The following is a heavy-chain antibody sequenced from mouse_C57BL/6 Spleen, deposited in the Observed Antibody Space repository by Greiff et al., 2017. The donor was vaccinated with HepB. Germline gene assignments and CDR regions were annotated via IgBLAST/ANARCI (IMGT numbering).Heavy chain of an antibody. V-gene: IGHV1-52*01. CDR3: ARSLYSNYEFAY. CDR1: GYTFTSYW. CDR2: IDPSDSET. D-gene: IGHD2-5*01. J-gene: IGHJ3*01. Sequence: VQLQQPGAELVRPGSSVKLSCKASGYTFTSYWMHWVKQRPIQGLEWIGNIDPSDSETHYNQKFKDKATLTVDKSSSTAYMQLSILTSEDSAVYYCARSLYSNYEFAYWGQGTLVTVSA.